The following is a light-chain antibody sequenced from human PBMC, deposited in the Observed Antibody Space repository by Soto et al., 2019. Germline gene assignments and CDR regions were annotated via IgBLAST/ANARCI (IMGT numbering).Light chain of an antibody. CDR3: QQYYSIPYT. V-gene: IGKV4-1*01. CDR2: WAS. J-gene: IGKJ2*01. CDR1: QNIFDSSDNKNY. Sequence: DIVMTQSPDSLAVSLGERATINCKSGQNIFDSSDNKNYLAWYQQEPGQPPKLLIYWASTRESGVPDRFSGSGSGTDFTLTISSLQAEDVAVYYCQQYYSIPYTFGQGTKLEIK.